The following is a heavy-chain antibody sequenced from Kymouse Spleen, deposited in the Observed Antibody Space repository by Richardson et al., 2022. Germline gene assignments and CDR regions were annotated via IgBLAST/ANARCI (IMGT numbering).Heavy chain of an antibody. D-gene: IGHD6-25*01. CDR2: ISYDGSNK. Sequence: QVQLVESGGGVVQPGRSLRLSCAASGFTFSSYGMHWVRQAPGKGLEWVAVISYDGSNKYYADSVKGRFTISRDNSKNTLYLQMNSLRAEDTAVYYCAKDRSSGYGMDVWGQGTTVTVSS. J-gene: IGHJ6*02. V-gene: IGHV3-30*18. CDR1: GFTFSSYG. CDR3: AKDRSSGYGMDV.